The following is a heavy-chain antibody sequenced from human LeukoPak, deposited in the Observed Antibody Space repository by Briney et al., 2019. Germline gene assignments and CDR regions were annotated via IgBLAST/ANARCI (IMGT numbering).Heavy chain of an antibody. Sequence: GGSLRLSCSASGFVFSDSHIHWVRRASGKGLEWVGRITTRTTNYATQYGSSVKGRFTISRDDSQKTAYLQMNTLTIEDTAVYFCTTYIRGHYWGQGTLVTVSA. CDR2: ITTRTTNYAT. D-gene: IGHD1-26*01. J-gene: IGHJ4*02. V-gene: IGHV3-73*01. CDR3: TTYIRGHY. CDR1: GFVFSDSH.